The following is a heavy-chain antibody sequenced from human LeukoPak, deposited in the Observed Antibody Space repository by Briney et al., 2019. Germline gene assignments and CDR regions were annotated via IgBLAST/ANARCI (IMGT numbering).Heavy chain of an antibody. CDR1: GFTFSDYY. J-gene: IGHJ4*02. D-gene: IGHD2-8*01. V-gene: IGHV3-11*04. CDR3: ARDYTNRLRPFDY. Sequence: GGSLRLSCAASGFTFSDYYMSWIRQAPGKGLEWVSYISSSGSTIYYADPVKGRFPISRDNAKNSLYLQMNSLRAEDTAVYYCARDYTNRLRPFDYWGQGTLVTVSS. CDR2: ISSSGSTI.